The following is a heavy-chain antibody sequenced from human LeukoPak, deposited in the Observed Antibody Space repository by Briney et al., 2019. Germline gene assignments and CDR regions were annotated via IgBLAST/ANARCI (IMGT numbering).Heavy chain of an antibody. Sequence: TGGSLRLSCAASGFTFSSYGIHWVRQAPGKGLEWVAVIWYDGSNKYYADSVKGRFTISRDNSKNTLYLQMNSLRAEDTAVYYCAREGSRWFGELLVDYWGQGTLATVSS. CDR2: IWYDGSNK. V-gene: IGHV3-33*01. D-gene: IGHD3-10*01. CDR1: GFTFSSYG. CDR3: AREGSRWFGELLVDY. J-gene: IGHJ4*02.